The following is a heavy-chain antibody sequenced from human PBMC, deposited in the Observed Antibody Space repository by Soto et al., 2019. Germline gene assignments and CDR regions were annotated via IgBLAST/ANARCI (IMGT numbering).Heavy chain of an antibody. Sequence: QGQLVQSGGEVKKPGASVKVSCKASGYTFSRYGISWVRQAPGQGLEWMGWISGDNGETNYAQKFKGRLTRTKDTSTTTAYMELRSLTSDATAVYYCVKNGQPPYSYSGLDVWGQGTTVTVSS. V-gene: IGHV1-18*01. CDR1: GYTFSRYG. D-gene: IGHD2-8*01. J-gene: IGHJ6*02. CDR2: ISGDNGET. CDR3: VKNGQPPYSYSGLDV.